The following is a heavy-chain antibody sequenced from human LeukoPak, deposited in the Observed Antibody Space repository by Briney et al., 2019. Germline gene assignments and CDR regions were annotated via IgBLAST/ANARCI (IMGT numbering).Heavy chain of an antibody. V-gene: IGHV4-39*01. CDR2: IYYSGST. J-gene: IGHJ4*02. D-gene: IGHD2-15*01. CDR3: ARHVGYRGGGSCPHFDY. CDR1: GGSISSTSYC. Sequence: PSETLSLTCIVSGGSISSTSYCWGWIRQPPGKGLEWIGSIYYSGSTYYNPTLKSRVTISVDTSQNQFSLKVTSVTAADTAVYYCARHVGYRGGGSCPHFDYWGQGTLVTVSS.